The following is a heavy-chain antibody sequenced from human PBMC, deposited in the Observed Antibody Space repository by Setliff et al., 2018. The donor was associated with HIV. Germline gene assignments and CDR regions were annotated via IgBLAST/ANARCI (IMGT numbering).Heavy chain of an antibody. D-gene: IGHD6-19*01. Sequence: GESLRLSCAASGFSFSNVWMSWVRQSPGKGLQWLTAITGGGDKIDYINSVKGRFTISRDNSKNMLYLEMTSLRAEDTAVYYCARDDAVGGGYLDYWGQGTLVTVSS. CDR2: ITGGGDKI. J-gene: IGHJ4*02. CDR1: GFSFSNVW. CDR3: ARDDAVGGGYLDY. V-gene: IGHV3-23*01.